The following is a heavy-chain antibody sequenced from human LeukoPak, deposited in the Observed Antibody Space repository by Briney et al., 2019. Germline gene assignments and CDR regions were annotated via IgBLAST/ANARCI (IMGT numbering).Heavy chain of an antibody. Sequence: SETLSLTCTVSGGSISSGPYYWIWIRQHPGKGLEWIGYIYYSGSTNYNPSLKSRVTISVDTSKNQFSLKLSSVTAADTAVYYCARGAGSSGWYNYWGQGTLVTVSS. CDR1: GGSISSGPYY. CDR2: IYYSGST. J-gene: IGHJ4*02. D-gene: IGHD6-19*01. CDR3: ARGAGSSGWYNY. V-gene: IGHV4-61*01.